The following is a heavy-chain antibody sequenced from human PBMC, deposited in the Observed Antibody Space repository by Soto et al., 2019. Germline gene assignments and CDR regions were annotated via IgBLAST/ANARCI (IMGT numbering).Heavy chain of an antibody. Sequence: GASVKVSCKTSGYTFTGHYIHWVRQAPQQGPEWMGEIGPESGATRSSEKFRGRVTMTMDTSITTVYMELRNLSPDDTAVYYCGRGRSGQIVIFYWGQGTTVTVYS. CDR3: GRGRSGQIVIFY. J-gene: IGHJ4*02. CDR2: IGPESGAT. CDR1: GYTFTGHY. V-gene: IGHV1-2*02. D-gene: IGHD1-26*01.